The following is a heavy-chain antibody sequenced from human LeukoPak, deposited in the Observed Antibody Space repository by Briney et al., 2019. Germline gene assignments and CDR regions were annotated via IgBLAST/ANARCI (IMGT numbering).Heavy chain of an antibody. J-gene: IGHJ4*02. V-gene: IGHV1-2*02. CDR3: ARVPYSGSSLDY. CDR2: INPNSGGT. D-gene: IGHD1-26*01. Sequence: ASVKVSCKASGYTFTGYYMHWVRQAPGQGLEWMGWINPNSGGTNYAQKFQGRVTMTRDTSISTAYVELSRLRSDDTAVYYCARVPYSGSSLDYWGQGTLVTVSS. CDR1: GYTFTGYY.